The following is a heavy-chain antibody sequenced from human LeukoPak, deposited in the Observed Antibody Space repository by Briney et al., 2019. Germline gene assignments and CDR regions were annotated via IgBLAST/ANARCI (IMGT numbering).Heavy chain of an antibody. CDR1: GGSISSGRYY. J-gene: IGHJ5*02. V-gene: IGHV4-61*02. D-gene: IGHD2-21*01. CDR2: IYTSGST. CDR3: ARDRLVRNWFDP. Sequence: SETLSLTCTVSGGSISSGRYYWNWIRQPAGKGLEWIGRIYTSGSTNYNPSLKSRVTMSVDTSKNQFSLKLSPVTAADTAVYYCARDRLVRNWFDPWGQGTLVTVSS.